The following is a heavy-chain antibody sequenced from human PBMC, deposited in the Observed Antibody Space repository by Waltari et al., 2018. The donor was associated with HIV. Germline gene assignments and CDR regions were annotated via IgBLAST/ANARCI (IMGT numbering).Heavy chain of an antibody. D-gene: IGHD3-10*01. V-gene: IGHV1-69*08. Sequence: QVQLVQSGAEVKKPGSSGKDSCKATGGTYIHKSINWGRQVHVQGLEWLGRIIPMSGTANNAQKFQSRITITADESTSTAYMELRNLKSDDTAVYFCASARETMGVDFDSWGQGTLVNVSS. CDR3: ASARETMGVDFDS. J-gene: IGHJ4*02. CDR1: GGTYIHKS. CDR2: IIPMSGTA.